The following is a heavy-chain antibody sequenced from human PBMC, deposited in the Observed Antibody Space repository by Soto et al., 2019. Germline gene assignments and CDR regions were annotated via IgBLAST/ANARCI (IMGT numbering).Heavy chain of an antibody. CDR1: GYIFNGYG. J-gene: IGHJ6*02. CDR2: ISPYNGHT. CDR3: ARGGSGYHTGRGFAGAMDV. V-gene: IGHV1-18*04. Sequence: QIQLVQSGGEVKKPGASVNLSCKASGYIFNGYGISWVRQAPGQGLEWMGWISPYNGHTEYSQSLQGRLTVTADTSTPTVYMELRSRGSDDTAVYYCARGGSGYHTGRGFAGAMDVWGQGTTVTVSS. D-gene: IGHD3-3*01.